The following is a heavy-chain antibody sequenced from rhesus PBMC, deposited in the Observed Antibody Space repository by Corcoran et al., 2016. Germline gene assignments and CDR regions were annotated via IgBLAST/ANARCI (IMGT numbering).Heavy chain of an antibody. CDR2: SDSSGGT. CDR1: VVSIRGYR. J-gene: IGHJ6*01. CDR3: AREIAAAGNGLDS. D-gene: IGHD6-25*01. V-gene: IGHV4-165*01. Sequence: QLQLQESGPVLVKPSETLSLTCAVSVVSIRGYRWRWISQPPGKGLEGVWCSDSSGGTDYNASLKMRGTSSRDTSKNQFAVKLRSGTAAEAAVYYCAREIAAAGNGLDSWGQGVVVTVSS.